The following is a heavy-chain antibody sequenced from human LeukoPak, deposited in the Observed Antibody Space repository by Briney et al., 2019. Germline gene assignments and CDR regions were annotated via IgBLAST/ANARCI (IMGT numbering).Heavy chain of an antibody. D-gene: IGHD2-2*01. CDR1: GGTFSSYA. J-gene: IGHJ4*02. CDR2: IIPILGIA. V-gene: IGHV1-69*04. Sequence: SVKVSCKASGGTFSSYAISWVRQAPGQGLEWMGRIIPILGIANYAQKFQGRVTITADKSTSTAYMELSSLRSEDTAVYYCARGLCSSTSCYNFDYWGQGTLVTVSS. CDR3: ARGLCSSTSCYNFDY.